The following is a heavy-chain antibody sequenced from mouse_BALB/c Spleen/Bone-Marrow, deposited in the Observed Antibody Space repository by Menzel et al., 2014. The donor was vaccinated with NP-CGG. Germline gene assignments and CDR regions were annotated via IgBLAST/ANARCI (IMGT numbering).Heavy chain of an antibody. J-gene: IGHJ4*01. V-gene: IGHV7-3*02. Sequence: EVKLVESGGGLVQPGGSLILSCTTSGFTFTDYYMSWVRQPPGKALEWLAFIRNKAYGYTTEYSASVRGRFTISRDNSQSILYPQVNTLRAEDSATYYCARFPMDYWGQGTSVTVSS. CDR1: GFTFTDYY. CDR2: IRNKAYGYTT. CDR3: ARFPMDY.